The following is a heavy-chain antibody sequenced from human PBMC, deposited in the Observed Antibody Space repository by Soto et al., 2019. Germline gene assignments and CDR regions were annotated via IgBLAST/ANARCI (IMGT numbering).Heavy chain of an antibody. Sequence: SVKVSCKASGGTFSSYAISWVRQAPGQGLEWMGGITPIFGTANYAQKFQGRVTITADESTSTAYMELSSLRSEDTAVYYCATGYYYGSGSYPPDYWGQGTLVTVSS. CDR1: GGTFSSYA. V-gene: IGHV1-69*13. D-gene: IGHD3-10*01. CDR2: ITPIFGTA. J-gene: IGHJ4*02. CDR3: ATGYYYGSGSYPPDY.